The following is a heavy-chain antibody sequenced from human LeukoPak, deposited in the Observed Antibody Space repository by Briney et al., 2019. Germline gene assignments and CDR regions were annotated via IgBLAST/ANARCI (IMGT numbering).Heavy chain of an antibody. D-gene: IGHD2-21*02. CDR2: IRYDGSNK. CDR3: AKSTAIDKYYYYGMDV. CDR1: GFTFSSYG. J-gene: IGHJ6*02. Sequence: GGSLRLSCAASGFTFSSYGMHWVRQAPGKGLEGVVVIRYDGSNKYYADSVKGRFTISRDNSKNTLYLQMNSLRAEDTAVYYCAKSTAIDKYYYYGMDVWGQGTTVTVSS. V-gene: IGHV3-30*02.